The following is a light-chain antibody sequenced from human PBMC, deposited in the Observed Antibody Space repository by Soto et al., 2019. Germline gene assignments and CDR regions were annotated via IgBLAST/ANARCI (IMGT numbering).Light chain of an antibody. CDR2: AAS. Sequence: DIQLTQSPSFLSASVGDRVTITCRASQGISNFLVWYQQKPGKTPNLLIYAASTLKSGVPSRFSGSGSGTEFTLTISSLQPEDFATYYCQQLNSYTFGPGTKVDIK. J-gene: IGKJ3*01. CDR3: QQLNSYT. CDR1: QGISNF. V-gene: IGKV1-9*01.